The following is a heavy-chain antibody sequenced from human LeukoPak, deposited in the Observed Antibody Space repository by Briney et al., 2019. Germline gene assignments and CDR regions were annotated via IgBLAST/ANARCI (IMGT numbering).Heavy chain of an antibody. D-gene: IGHD3-16*01. J-gene: IGHJ5*02. CDR3: ARKGGRSTTNWFDP. V-gene: IGHV4-30-2*01. CDR2: IYQSGKT. Sequence: SQTLSLTCAVPGGSITSGDYAWSWIGQPPGNGLERIRYIYQSGKTSYNTSLKSRVTISVETSKNQFSLRMSSLTAADTAVYYCARKGGRSTTNWFDPWGRGTLVTVSS. CDR1: GGSITSGDYA.